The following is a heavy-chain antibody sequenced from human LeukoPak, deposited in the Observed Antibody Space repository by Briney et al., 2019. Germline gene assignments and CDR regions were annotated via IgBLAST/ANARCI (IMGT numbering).Heavy chain of an antibody. CDR2: ISGSGDDT. V-gene: IGHV3-23*01. CDR1: GFPFSSYA. Sequence: GGSLRLSCVVSGFPFSSYAMSWVRQAPGKGLEWVSGISGSGDDTYYAASVKGRFTVSRDTSKNTLYLQMNTLRAEDTAVYYCAKDPLNTVMVSPTFDYWGQGTLVTVSS. J-gene: IGHJ4*02. CDR3: AKDPLNTVMVSPTFDY. D-gene: IGHD5-18*01.